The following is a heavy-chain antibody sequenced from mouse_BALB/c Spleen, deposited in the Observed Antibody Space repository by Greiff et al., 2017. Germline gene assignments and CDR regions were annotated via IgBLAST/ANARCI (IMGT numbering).Heavy chain of an antibody. J-gene: IGHJ4*01. V-gene: IGHV1-87*01. CDR2: IYPGDGDT. Sequence: QVQLKESGAELARPGASVKLSCKASGYTFTSYWMQWVKQRPGQGLEWIGAIYPGDGDTRYTQKFKGKATLTADKSSSTAYMQLSSLASEDSALYYCARFGNYAMDYWGQGTSVTVSS. CDR1: GYTFTSYW. CDR3: ARFGNYAMDY. D-gene: IGHD1-1*02.